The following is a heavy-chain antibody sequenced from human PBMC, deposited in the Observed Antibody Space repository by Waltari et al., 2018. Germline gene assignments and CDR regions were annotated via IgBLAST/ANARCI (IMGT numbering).Heavy chain of an antibody. V-gene: IGHV3-23*01. J-gene: IGHJ5*02. D-gene: IGHD3-16*01. CDR3: AKDRKYLTPDWFDP. Sequence: EVQLLESGGGLVQPGGSLRLSCAASGFTFSRHAMSWVRQAPGRGLEWCSAISGSGGSTYYADSVKGRFTISRDNSKNTLYLQMNSLRAEDTAVYYCAKDRKYLTPDWFDPWGQGTLVTVSS. CDR1: GFTFSRHA. CDR2: ISGSGGST.